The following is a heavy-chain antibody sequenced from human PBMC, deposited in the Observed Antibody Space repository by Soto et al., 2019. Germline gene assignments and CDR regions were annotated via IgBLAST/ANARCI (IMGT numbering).Heavy chain of an antibody. CDR2: IIPIFGTA. CDR3: ARSQGGSSSLDIYYYYYYGMDV. D-gene: IGHD2-15*01. Sequence: QVQLVQSGAEVQKPGSSVKVSCKAPGGTFSSYAISWVRQAPGQGLEWMGGIIPIFGTANYAQKFQGRVTITADESTSTGYMELSSLRSEDTAVYYCARSQGGSSSLDIYYYYYYGMDVWGQGTTVTVSS. V-gene: IGHV1-69*01. J-gene: IGHJ6*02. CDR1: GGTFSSYA.